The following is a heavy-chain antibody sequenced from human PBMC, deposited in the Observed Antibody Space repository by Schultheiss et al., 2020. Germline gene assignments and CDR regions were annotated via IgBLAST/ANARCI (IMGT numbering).Heavy chain of an antibody. Sequence: SETLSLTCAISGDSVSSNSAAWNWIRQSPSRGLEWLGRTYYRSKWYNDYAVSVKSRITINPDTSKNQFSLQLNSVTPEDTAVYYCAKDLTFAGLVSFDYWGQGTLVTVSS. V-gene: IGHV6-1*01. CDR2: TYYRSKWYN. CDR3: AKDLTFAGLVSFDY. CDR1: GDSVSSNSAA. D-gene: IGHD6-6*01. J-gene: IGHJ4*02.